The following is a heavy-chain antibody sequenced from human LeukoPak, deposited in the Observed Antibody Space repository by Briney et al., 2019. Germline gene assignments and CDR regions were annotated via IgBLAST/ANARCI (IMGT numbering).Heavy chain of an antibody. V-gene: IGHV1-69*13. Sequence: SVKVSCKASGGTFSSYGISWVRQAPGQGLEWMGGIIPIFATTNYAQKFQGRVTITADESTRTAYMELRSLRSEDTAVYYCAKVGATRPAELGYWGQGTLVTVSS. CDR3: AKVGATRPAELGY. J-gene: IGHJ4*02. CDR1: GGTFSSYG. D-gene: IGHD1-26*01. CDR2: IIPIFATT.